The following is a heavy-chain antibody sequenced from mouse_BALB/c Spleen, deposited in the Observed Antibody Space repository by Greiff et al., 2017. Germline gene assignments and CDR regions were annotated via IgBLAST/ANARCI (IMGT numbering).Heavy chain of an antibody. CDR2: INPSSGYT. J-gene: IGHJ3*01. V-gene: IGHV1-4*02. CDR1: GYTFTSYT. Sequence: QVQLKESAAELARPGASVKMSCKASGYTFTSYTMHWVKQRPGQGLEWIGYINPSSGYTEYNQKFKDKTTLTADKSSSTAYMQLSSLTSEDSAVYYCARHLTFAYWGQGTLVTVSA. CDR3: ARHLTFAY.